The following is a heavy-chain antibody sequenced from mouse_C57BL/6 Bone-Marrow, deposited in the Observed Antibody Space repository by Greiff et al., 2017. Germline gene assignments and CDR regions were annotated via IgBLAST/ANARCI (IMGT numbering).Heavy chain of an antibody. CDR2: IYPGDGDT. Sequence: VHLVESGAELVKPGASVKISCKASGYAFSSYWMNWVKQRPGKGLEWIGQIYPGDGDTTYNGKFKGKATLTADKSSSTAYMQLSSLTSEDSAVYFCASWSYNWYFDVWGTGTKVTVSS. CDR3: ASWSYNWYFDV. J-gene: IGHJ1*03. D-gene: IGHD1-1*01. CDR1: GYAFSSYW. V-gene: IGHV1-80*01.